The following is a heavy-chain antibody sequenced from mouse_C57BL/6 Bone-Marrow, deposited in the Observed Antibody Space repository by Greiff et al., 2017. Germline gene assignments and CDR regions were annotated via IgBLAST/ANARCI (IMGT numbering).Heavy chain of an antibody. J-gene: IGHJ2*01. CDR3: AREVNYYDSSHFAY. D-gene: IGHD1-1*01. CDR2: IDPSDSYT. Sequence: QVQLQQSGAELVMPGASVKLSCKASGYTFTSYWMHWVKQRPGQGLEWIGKIDPSDSYTNYNQKFKGKSTLTVDKSSSTAYMQLSSLTSEDSAVYYCAREVNYYDSSHFAYWGQGTTLTVSS. V-gene: IGHV1-69*01. CDR1: GYTFTSYW.